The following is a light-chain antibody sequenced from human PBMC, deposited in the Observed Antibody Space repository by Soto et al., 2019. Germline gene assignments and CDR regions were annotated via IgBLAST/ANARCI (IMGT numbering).Light chain of an antibody. CDR1: QIVSSSY. V-gene: IGKV3-20*01. J-gene: IGKJ4*01. Sequence: EIVLTQSPGTLSLSPGERATLSCRASQIVSSSYLAWYQQKPGQAPRLLIYGASFSATGVSDRFSGSGSGTGFTLIISRLEPEDCAVYYCQQYGSSPLTFGGGTKVEI. CDR3: QQYGSSPLT. CDR2: GAS.